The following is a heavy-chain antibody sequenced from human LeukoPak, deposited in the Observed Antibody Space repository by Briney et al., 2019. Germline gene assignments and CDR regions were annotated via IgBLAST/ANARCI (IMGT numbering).Heavy chain of an antibody. D-gene: IGHD6-19*01. J-gene: IGHJ3*02. Sequence: GASVKVSCKASGYTFTSYGISWVRQAPGQGLEWMGWINPNSGGTNYAQKFQGRVTMTRDTSISTAYMELSRLRSDDTAVYYCASGDQKQWLVLPPFDIWGQGTMVTVSS. V-gene: IGHV1-2*02. CDR1: GYTFTSYG. CDR3: ASGDQKQWLVLPPFDI. CDR2: INPNSGGT.